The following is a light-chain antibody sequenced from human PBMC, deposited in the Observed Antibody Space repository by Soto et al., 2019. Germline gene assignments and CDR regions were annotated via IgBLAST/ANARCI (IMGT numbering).Light chain of an antibody. CDR1: SSDVGPYNY. V-gene: IGLV2-14*01. CDR2: EVT. CDR3: SSHTSSRTLV. Sequence: QSVLTQPASVSGSPGQSITISCTGTSSDVGPYNYVSWFQQHPGKAPKLMIYEVTKRPFGVPNRFSGSKSGNTASLTISGLQAEDEGDYYCSSHTSSRTLVFGGGTKLTVL. J-gene: IGLJ2*01.